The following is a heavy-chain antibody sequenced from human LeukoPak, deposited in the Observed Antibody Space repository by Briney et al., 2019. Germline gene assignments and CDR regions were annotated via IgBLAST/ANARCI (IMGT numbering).Heavy chain of an antibody. J-gene: IGHJ4*02. CDR2: INQDGSEK. V-gene: IGHV3-7*01. D-gene: IGHD5-24*01. Sequence: GGSLRLSCAVSGLIFRSYWMSWVRQAPGKGLKWVANINQDGSEKYFVDSVKGRFTISRDNAKNSLHLQMNTLRAEDTAVYYCARERDGRFFDYWGQGTLVTVSS. CDR1: GLIFRSYW. CDR3: ARERDGRFFDY.